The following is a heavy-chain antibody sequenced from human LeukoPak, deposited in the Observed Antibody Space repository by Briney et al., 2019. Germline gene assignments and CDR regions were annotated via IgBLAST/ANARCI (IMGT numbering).Heavy chain of an antibody. CDR2: ISSSGGRT. V-gene: IGHV3-23*01. J-gene: IGHJ4*02. D-gene: IGHD3-3*01. CDR1: GFTFNNYA. CDR3: TKEGGLYDSGGYFDY. Sequence: GGSLRLSCAASGFTFNNYAMGWVRQAPGKGLEWVSSISSSGGRTYYADSVKGRFTFSRDDSKNTLYLQMNSLRAEDTAVYYCTKEGGLYDSGGYFDYWGQGTLVTVSS.